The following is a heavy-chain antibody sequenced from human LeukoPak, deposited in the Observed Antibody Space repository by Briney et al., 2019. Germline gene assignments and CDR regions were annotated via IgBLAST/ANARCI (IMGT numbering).Heavy chain of an antibody. D-gene: IGHD6-19*01. J-gene: IGHJ4*02. CDR2: INHSGST. CDR1: GFTFSQYW. Sequence: LRLSCAASGFTFSQYWMSWVRQAPGKGLEWIGEINHSGSTNYNPSLKSRVTISVDTSKNQFSLKLSSVTAADTAVYYCARAQWLERFDYWGQGTLVTASS. CDR3: ARAQWLERFDY. V-gene: IGHV4-34*01.